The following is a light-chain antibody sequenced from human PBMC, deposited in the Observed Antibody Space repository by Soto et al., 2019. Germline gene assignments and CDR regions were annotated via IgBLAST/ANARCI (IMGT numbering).Light chain of an antibody. CDR3: QQYNIWPPIT. CDR1: QSVSNNY. V-gene: IGKV3-20*01. Sequence: EIVLTQSPGTLSLSPGERATLSCRASQSVSNNYLAWYQQKPGQAPRLLIYGASNRATGIPDRFSGSGSGTDFTLTISRLEPEDIALYYCQQYNIWPPITFGQGTRLEIK. J-gene: IGKJ5*01. CDR2: GAS.